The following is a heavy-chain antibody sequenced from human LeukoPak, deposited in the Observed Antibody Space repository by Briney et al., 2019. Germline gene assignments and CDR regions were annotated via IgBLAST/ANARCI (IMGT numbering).Heavy chain of an antibody. V-gene: IGHV3-20*04. J-gene: IGHJ4*02. CDR1: GFTFDDYG. Sequence: GGSLRLSCAASGFTFDDYGMSWVRQAPGKGLEWVSGINWNGGSTGYADSVKGRFIISRDNSKNSLYLQMNSLRAEDTAVYYCARVYDYGGDFDYWGQGTLVTVSS. CDR3: ARVYDYGGDFDY. D-gene: IGHD4-23*01. CDR2: INWNGGST.